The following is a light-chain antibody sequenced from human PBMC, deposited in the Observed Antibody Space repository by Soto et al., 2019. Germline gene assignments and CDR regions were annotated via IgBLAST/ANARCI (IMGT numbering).Light chain of an antibody. CDR2: EVS. CDR1: RSDVGSYNL. CDR3: CSYADSSPVI. V-gene: IGLV2-23*02. J-gene: IGLJ2*01. Sequence: QSVLTQPASVAGSPGQSITISCTGTRSDVGSYNLVSWHQQYLGKAPKLMIYEVSKRPSGVSNRVSGSKSGNTASLTISGLQAEDEADDYCCSYADSSPVIFGGGTKLTVL.